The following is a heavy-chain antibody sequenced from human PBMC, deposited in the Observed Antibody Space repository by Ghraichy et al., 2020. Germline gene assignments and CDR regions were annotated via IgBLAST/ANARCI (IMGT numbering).Heavy chain of an antibody. Sequence: SETLSLTCAVSGGSISSGGYSWSWIRQPPGKGLEWIGYIYHSGSTYYNPSLKSRVTISVDRSKNQFSLKLSSVTAADTAVYYCARGDYEMGFDYWGQGTLVTVSS. V-gene: IGHV4-30-2*01. CDR1: GGSISSGGYS. D-gene: IGHD4-17*01. CDR2: IYHSGST. CDR3: ARGDYEMGFDY. J-gene: IGHJ4*02.